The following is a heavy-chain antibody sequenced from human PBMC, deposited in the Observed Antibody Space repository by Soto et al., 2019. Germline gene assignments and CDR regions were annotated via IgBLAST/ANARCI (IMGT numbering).Heavy chain of an antibody. J-gene: IGHJ4*02. D-gene: IGHD4-17*01. CDR1: VVSISSGGYY. CDR3: ASRTVTRTYYFDC. Sequence: PSETPSVICTFSVVSISSGGYYCSWIRQHPWKGLEWIGYIYYSGSTYYNPSLKSRVTISVDTSKNQFSLKLSSVTAADTAVYYCASRTVTRTYYFDCWGQGTSVIVSS. CDR2: IYYSGST. V-gene: IGHV4-31*03.